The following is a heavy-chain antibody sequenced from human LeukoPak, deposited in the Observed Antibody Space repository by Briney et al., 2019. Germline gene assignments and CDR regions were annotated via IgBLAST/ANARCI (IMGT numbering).Heavy chain of an antibody. CDR1: GFTFSSYD. Sequence: GGSLRLSCAASGFTFSSYDMPWVRQATGKGLEWVSAIGTAGDTYYPGSVKGRFTISRENAKNSSYLQMNSLRAGDTAVYYCARESKGAFDIWGQGTMVTVSS. CDR3: ARESKGAFDI. D-gene: IGHD4-11*01. V-gene: IGHV3-13*01. J-gene: IGHJ3*02. CDR2: IGTAGDT.